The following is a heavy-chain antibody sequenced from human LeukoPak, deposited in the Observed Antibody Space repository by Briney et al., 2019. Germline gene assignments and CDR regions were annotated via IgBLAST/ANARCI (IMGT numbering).Heavy chain of an antibody. CDR3: ARGEGNSLGY. D-gene: IGHD2/OR15-2a*01. CDR2: IWYDGINK. Sequence: GSLRLSCAASGFQFSNYGIHWVRQAPGKGLEWVAVIWYDGINKYYADSVKGRFTISRDNSKNTLYLQMNSLGVEDTAVYYCARGEGNSLGYWGQGTLVTVSS. V-gene: IGHV3-33*01. CDR1: GFQFSNYG. J-gene: IGHJ4*02.